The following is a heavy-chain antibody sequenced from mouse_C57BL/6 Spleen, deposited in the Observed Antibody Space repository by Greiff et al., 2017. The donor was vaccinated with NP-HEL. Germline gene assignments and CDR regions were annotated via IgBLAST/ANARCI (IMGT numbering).Heavy chain of an antibody. Sequence: EVMLVESGGGLVKPGGSLKLSCAASGFTFSDYGMHWVRQAPEKGLEWVAYISSGSSTIYYADTVKGRFTISRDNAKNTLFLQMTSLRSEDTAMYYCARTRDYYGSSLDYWGQGTTLTVSS. J-gene: IGHJ2*01. CDR1: GFTFSDYG. D-gene: IGHD1-1*01. V-gene: IGHV5-17*01. CDR2: ISSGSSTI. CDR3: ARTRDYYGSSLDY.